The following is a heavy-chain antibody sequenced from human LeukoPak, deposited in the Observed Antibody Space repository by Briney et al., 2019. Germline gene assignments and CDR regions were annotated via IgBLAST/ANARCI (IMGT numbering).Heavy chain of an antibody. Sequence: PGGSLRLSCAASGLTFSNYAMNWVRQAPGKGLEWVSYISSSSSTIYYADSVKGRFTISRDNSKNTLYLQMNSLRAEDTAVYYCARDRQYSSSWCDYWGQGTLVTVSS. D-gene: IGHD6-13*01. V-gene: IGHV3-48*01. CDR2: ISSSSSTI. CDR1: GLTFSNYA. J-gene: IGHJ4*02. CDR3: ARDRQYSSSWCDY.